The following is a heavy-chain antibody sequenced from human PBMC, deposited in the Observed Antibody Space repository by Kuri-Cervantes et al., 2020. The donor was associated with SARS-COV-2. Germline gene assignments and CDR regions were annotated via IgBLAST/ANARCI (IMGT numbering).Heavy chain of an antibody. D-gene: IGHD2-15*01. Sequence: GGSLRLSCTVSGGSISSYYWSWIRQPPGKGLEWVSYISSSSSYTNNADSVKGRFTISRDNAKNSLYLQMNSLRAEDTAAYYCARDGLGYCSGGSCPTFDYWGQGTLVTVSS. J-gene: IGHJ4*02. CDR1: GGSISSYY. CDR3: ARDGLGYCSGGSCPTFDY. V-gene: IGHV3-11*06. CDR2: ISSSSSYT.